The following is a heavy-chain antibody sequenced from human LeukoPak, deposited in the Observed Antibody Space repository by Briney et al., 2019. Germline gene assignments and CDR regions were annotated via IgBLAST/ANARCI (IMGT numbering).Heavy chain of an antibody. J-gene: IGHJ4*02. CDR3: GTLLSNGPFDY. CDR1: GYTFTGYY. V-gene: IGHV1-2*02. CDR2: IYPNSGAT. Sequence: ASVKVSCKASGYTFTGYYMHWVRQAPGQGRGWMGYIYPNSGATKYAQKFQGRVTMTRDTSISTAYMELSGLGSDDTAVYYCGTLLSNGPFDYWGQGSLVTVSS.